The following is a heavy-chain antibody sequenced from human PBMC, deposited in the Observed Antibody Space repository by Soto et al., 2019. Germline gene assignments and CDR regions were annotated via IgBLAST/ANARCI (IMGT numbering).Heavy chain of an antibody. V-gene: IGHV1-3*01. CDR1: GYTFTSYA. CDR3: ARAIPTYYYDSSGYALAP. Sequence: GASVKVSCKASGYTFTSYAMHWVRQAPGQRLEWMGWINAGNGNTKYSQKFQGRVTITRDTSASTAYMEMSSLRSEDTAVYYCARAIPTYYYDSSGYALAPWGQGTLVTVSS. CDR2: INAGNGNT. D-gene: IGHD3-22*01. J-gene: IGHJ5*02.